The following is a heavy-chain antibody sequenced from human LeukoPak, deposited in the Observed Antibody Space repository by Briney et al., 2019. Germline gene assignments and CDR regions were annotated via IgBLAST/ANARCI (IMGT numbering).Heavy chain of an antibody. Sequence: PGRSLRLSCAASGITFSPYTMHWFPQAPCKGLEWVAVTSHDGGYINYADSVRGRFTISRDNSKNTLYLQMNSLRAEDTAFYYCARERSSCYFDYCDQGTLVTVSS. CDR1: GITFSPYT. V-gene: IGHV3-30*04. D-gene: IGHD2-2*01. CDR2: TSHDGGYI. CDR3: ARERSSCYFDY. J-gene: IGHJ4*02.